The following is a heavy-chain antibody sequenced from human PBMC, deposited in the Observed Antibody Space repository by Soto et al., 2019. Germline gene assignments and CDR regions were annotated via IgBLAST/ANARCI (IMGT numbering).Heavy chain of an antibody. D-gene: IGHD3-16*02. CDR2: INAGNGNT. CDR1: GYTFTSYA. V-gene: IGHV1-3*01. J-gene: IGHJ4*02. Sequence: ASVKVSCKASGYTFTSYAMHWVRQAPGQRLEWMGWINAGNGNTKYSQKFQGRVTITRDTSASTAYMELSSLRSEDTAVYYCARVEDYIWGSYRYSSSYYFDYWGQETLVTLSS. CDR3: ARVEDYIWGSYRYSSSYYFDY.